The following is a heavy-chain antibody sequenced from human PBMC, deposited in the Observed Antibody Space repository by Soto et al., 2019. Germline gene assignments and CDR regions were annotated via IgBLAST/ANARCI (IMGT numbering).Heavy chain of an antibody. CDR3: ARELRYDILTGALYGMDV. CDR1: GGPFSSYA. Sequence: GASVKVSCKASGGPFSSYAISWVRQAPGQGLEWMGGIIPIFGTANYAQKFQGRVTITADESTSTAYMELSSLRSEDTAVYYCARELRYDILTGALYGMDVWGQGTTVTVSS. CDR2: IIPIFGTA. J-gene: IGHJ6*02. V-gene: IGHV1-69*13. D-gene: IGHD3-9*01.